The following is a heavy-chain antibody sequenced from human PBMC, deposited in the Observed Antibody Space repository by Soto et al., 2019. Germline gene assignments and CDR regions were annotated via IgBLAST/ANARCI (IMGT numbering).Heavy chain of an antibody. CDR3: ATANTPYAFDM. CDR2: IHPAGNVQ. J-gene: IGHJ3*02. V-gene: IGHV3-7*01. Sequence: VQLVESGGGLVQPGESLRLSCPASGLTFSTSWLTWVRQAPGEGLEWVSNIHPAGNVQHYAASVKEPITISRDNAKISVFRQMSGLRVEDTAVCFCATANTPYAFDMWGQGTMVTVSS. CDR1: GLTFSTSW.